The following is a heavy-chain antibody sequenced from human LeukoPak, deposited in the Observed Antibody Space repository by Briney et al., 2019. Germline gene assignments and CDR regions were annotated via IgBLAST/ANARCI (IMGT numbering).Heavy chain of an antibody. D-gene: IGHD6-19*01. J-gene: IGHJ4*02. CDR3: ARVGWYGVAGTPIDY. CDR1: GFIFSDFY. V-gene: IGHV3-11*01. CDR2: ISSNNYTI. Sequence: GGSLRLSCAASGFIFSDFYMTWIRQAPGKGLEWISYISSNNYTIYYADSVKGRFTISRDNAKNSLSLQMNSLRDEDTAVYYCARVGWYGVAGTPIDYWGQGTLVTVSS.